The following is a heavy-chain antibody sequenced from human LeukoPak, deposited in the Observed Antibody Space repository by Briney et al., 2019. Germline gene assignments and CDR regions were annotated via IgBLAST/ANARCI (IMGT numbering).Heavy chain of an antibody. V-gene: IGHV4-34*01. D-gene: IGHD3-16*02. CDR1: GGSFSGYY. Sequence: PSETLSLTCAVYGGSFSGYYWSWIRQPPGKGLEWIGEINHSGSTNYNPSLKSRVTISVDTSKNQFSLKLSSVTAADTAVYYCARVASYDYVWGSYRPFDYWGQGTLATVSS. J-gene: IGHJ4*02. CDR3: ARVASYDYVWGSYRPFDY. CDR2: INHSGST.